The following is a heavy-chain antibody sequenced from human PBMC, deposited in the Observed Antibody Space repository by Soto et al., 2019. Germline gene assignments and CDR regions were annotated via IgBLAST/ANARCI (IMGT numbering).Heavy chain of an antibody. D-gene: IGHD5-18*01. J-gene: IGHJ4*02. Sequence: SETLSLTCTVSCGSISSSSYYWGWIRQPPGKGLEWIGSIYYSGSTYYNPSLKSRVTISVDTSKNQFSLKLSSVTAADTAVYYCASPQRYSYGPFDYWGQGTLVTVSS. CDR1: CGSISSSSYY. V-gene: IGHV4-39*01. CDR3: ASPQRYSYGPFDY. CDR2: IYYSGST.